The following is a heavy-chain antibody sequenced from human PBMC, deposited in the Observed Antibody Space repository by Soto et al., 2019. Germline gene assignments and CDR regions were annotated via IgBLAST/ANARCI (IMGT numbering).Heavy chain of an antibody. D-gene: IGHD3-3*01. Sequence: QVQLQESGPGLVKPSQTLSLTCTVSGGSISSGDYYWSWIRQPPGKGLEWIGYIYLSGSTYYNPSLKSRVTISVDTSKNQFSLKLSSVTAADTAVYYCARVSSVVLRFSSRFDPWGQGTLVTVSS. CDR1: GGSISSGDYY. CDR2: IYLSGST. CDR3: ARVSSVVLRFSSRFDP. V-gene: IGHV4-30-4*01. J-gene: IGHJ5*02.